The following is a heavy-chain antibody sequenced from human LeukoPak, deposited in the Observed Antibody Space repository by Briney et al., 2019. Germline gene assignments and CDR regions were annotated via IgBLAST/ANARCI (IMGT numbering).Heavy chain of an antibody. CDR3: ARVGDSSGQLVLGGAFDI. Sequence: GASVKVSCKASGYTFTRYGISWVRQAPGQGLEWMGWISAYNGNTNHAQKLQDRVTMTTDTSTSTAYMELRSLRSDDTAVYYCARVGDSSGQLVLGGAFDIWGQGTMVTVSS. CDR1: GYTFTRYG. CDR2: ISAYNGNT. J-gene: IGHJ3*02. D-gene: IGHD3-22*01. V-gene: IGHV1-18*01.